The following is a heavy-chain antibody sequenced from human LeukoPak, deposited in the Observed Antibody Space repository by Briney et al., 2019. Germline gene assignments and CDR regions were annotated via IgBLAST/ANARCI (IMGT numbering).Heavy chain of an antibody. CDR1: GYTFTTYG. D-gene: IGHD3-22*01. Sequence: ASVKVSCKASGYTFTTYGISWVRQAPGQGLEWMGWISAYNGNTNYAQKFQGRVTMTTDTSTSTAYMELRSLRSDDTAVYYCARGSTARYYYDSSGYYRGAVVYWGQGTLVTISS. CDR2: ISAYNGNT. CDR3: ARGSTARYYYDSSGYYRGAVVY. V-gene: IGHV1-18*01. J-gene: IGHJ4*02.